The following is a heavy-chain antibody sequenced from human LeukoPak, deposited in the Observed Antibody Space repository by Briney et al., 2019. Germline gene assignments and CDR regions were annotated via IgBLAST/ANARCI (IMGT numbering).Heavy chain of an antibody. D-gene: IGHD1/OR15-1a*01. Sequence: GGSLRLSCAASGFTFSFHSMNWVRQAPGKGLEWISYISSSSSAILYADSVKGRITISRDNAKNSLYLQMNSLRAEDTAVYYCARVSDEHTIDYWGQGTLVTVSS. CDR2: ISSSSSAI. J-gene: IGHJ4*02. CDR3: ARVSDEHTIDY. V-gene: IGHV3-48*04. CDR1: GFTFSFHS.